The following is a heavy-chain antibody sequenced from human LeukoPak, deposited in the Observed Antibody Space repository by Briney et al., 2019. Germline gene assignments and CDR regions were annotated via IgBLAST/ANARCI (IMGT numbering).Heavy chain of an antibody. CDR3: ARIRVTQRITMIPRGGAPPDAFDI. V-gene: IGHV4-34*01. D-gene: IGHD3-22*01. Sequence: SETLSLTCAVYGVSFSGYYWSWIRQPPGKGLEWIGEINHSGSTNYNPSLKSRVTISVDTSKNQFSLKLSSVTAADTAVYYCARIRVTQRITMIPRGGAPPDAFDIWGQGTMVTVSS. CDR1: GVSFSGYY. CDR2: INHSGST. J-gene: IGHJ3*02.